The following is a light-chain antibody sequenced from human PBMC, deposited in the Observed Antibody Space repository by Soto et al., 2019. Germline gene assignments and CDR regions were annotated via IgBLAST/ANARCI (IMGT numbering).Light chain of an antibody. CDR3: QQYPR. J-gene: IGKJ1*01. Sequence: DIQMTQSPSTLSASVGDRATITCRASQSISSWLAWYQQKPGKAPKLLIYDASSLESGVPSRFSGSGSGTEFTLTISSLQPDDFAVYYCQQYPRFGQGTKVDIK. V-gene: IGKV1-5*01. CDR1: QSISSW. CDR2: DAS.